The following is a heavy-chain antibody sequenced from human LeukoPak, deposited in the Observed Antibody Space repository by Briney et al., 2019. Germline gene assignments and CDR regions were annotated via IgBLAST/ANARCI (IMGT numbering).Heavy chain of an antibody. Sequence: PSQTLSLTCTVSGVSISSGSYYWSWIRQPAGKGLEWIGRIYTSGSTNYNPSLKSRVTISVDTSKNQFSLKLSSVTAADTAVYYCARDCCGSYSNDYFDYWGQGTLVTVSS. CDR1: GVSISSGSYY. V-gene: IGHV4-61*02. J-gene: IGHJ4*02. D-gene: IGHD1-26*01. CDR2: IYTSGST. CDR3: ARDCCGSYSNDYFDY.